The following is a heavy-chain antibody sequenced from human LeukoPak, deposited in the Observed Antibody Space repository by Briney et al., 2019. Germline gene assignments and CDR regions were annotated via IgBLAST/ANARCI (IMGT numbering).Heavy chain of an antibody. V-gene: IGHV4-30-2*01. CDR3: AKEWGPPTAWFDP. J-gene: IGHJ5*02. CDR1: GGSISSGGYY. Sequence: SQTLSLTCTVSGGSISSGGYYWSWIRQPPGKGLEWIGYIYQSGSTHYNPSLKSRVTISVDRSKNQFSLRLSSVTAADTAMYYCAKEWGPPTAWFDPWGQGTLVTVSS. CDR2: IYQSGST. D-gene: IGHD7-27*01.